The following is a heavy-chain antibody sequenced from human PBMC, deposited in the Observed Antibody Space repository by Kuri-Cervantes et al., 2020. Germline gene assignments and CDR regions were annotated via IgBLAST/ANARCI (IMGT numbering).Heavy chain of an antibody. D-gene: IGHD6-13*01. V-gene: IGHV3-30*18. CDR3: AKELHVAAAGIDY. J-gene: IGHJ4*02. Sequence: GESLKISCAASGFTFSSYGMHWVRQAPGKGLEWVTFISYDGNNKYYADSVKGRFTISRDNSKNTLYLQMNSLRAEDTALYYCAKELHVAAAGIDYWGQGTLVTVSS. CDR1: GFTFSSYG. CDR2: ISYDGNNK.